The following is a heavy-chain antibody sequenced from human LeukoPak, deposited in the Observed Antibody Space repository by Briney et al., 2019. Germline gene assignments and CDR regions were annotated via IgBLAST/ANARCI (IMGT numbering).Heavy chain of an antibody. CDR3: ARGTAMVSFDY. D-gene: IGHD5-18*01. V-gene: IGHV4-59*01. J-gene: IGHJ4*02. CDR2: IYDSGST. Sequence: PSETLSLTCTVSGGSIGSYYWSWVRQPPGMGLEWIGYIYDSGSTNYNPSLKSGVAISVDTSKYQFSLKLSSVTAANTAVYYCARGTAMVSFDYGGQGTLVTVSS. CDR1: GGSIGSYY.